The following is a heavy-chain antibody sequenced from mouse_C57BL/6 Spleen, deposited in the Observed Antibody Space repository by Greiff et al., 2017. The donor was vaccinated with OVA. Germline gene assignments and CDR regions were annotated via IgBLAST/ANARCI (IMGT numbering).Heavy chain of an antibody. CDR1: GYSITSGYY. J-gene: IGHJ1*03. V-gene: IGHV3-6*01. Sequence: ESGPGLVKPSQSLSLTCSVTGYSITSGYYWNWIRQFPGNKLEWMGYISYDGSNNYNPSLKNRISITRDTSKNQFFLKLNSVTTEDTATYYCAIITTVGDWYFDVWGTGTTVTVSS. D-gene: IGHD1-1*01. CDR2: ISYDGSN. CDR3: AIITTVGDWYFDV.